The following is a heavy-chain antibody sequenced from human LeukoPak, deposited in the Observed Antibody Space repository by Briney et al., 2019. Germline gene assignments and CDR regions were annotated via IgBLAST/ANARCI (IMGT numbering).Heavy chain of an antibody. D-gene: IGHD2-8*01. Sequence: PGGSLRLSCAGSGFTFDDYGMSWVRQAPGKGLEWVSGINWNGGSTGYADSVKGRFTISRDNAKNSLYLQMNSLRAEDTALYYCARDLGYCTNGVCHTRFDYWGQGTLVAVSS. J-gene: IGHJ4*02. CDR3: ARDLGYCTNGVCHTRFDY. V-gene: IGHV3-20*04. CDR2: INWNGGST. CDR1: GFTFDDYG.